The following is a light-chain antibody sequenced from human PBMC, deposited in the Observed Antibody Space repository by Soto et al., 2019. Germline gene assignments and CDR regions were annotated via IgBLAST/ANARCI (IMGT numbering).Light chain of an antibody. V-gene: IGLV2-14*01. CDR1: SSDVGGYPY. Sequence: QSALTQPASVSGSPGQSITISCTGTSSDVGGYPYVSWYQQHPGKAPKLMIYEGSKWPSGVSNRFSGSKSGNTASLTISGLQAEDEADYYCSSYTRSSTVIFGGGTKVTVL. CDR2: EGS. CDR3: SSYTRSSTVI. J-gene: IGLJ2*01.